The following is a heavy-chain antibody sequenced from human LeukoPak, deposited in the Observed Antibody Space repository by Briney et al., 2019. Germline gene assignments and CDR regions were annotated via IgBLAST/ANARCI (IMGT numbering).Heavy chain of an antibody. D-gene: IGHD6-19*01. V-gene: IGHV3-23*01. CDR1: GFTFSSCA. Sequence: GGSLRLSCAASGFTFSSCAMSWVRQAPGKGLEWVSIISSSGGTTHYADSVKGRFTISRDNSKNTVYLQMNSLRAEDTAVYYCAKEGGNSGWYDFDYWGQGTLVTVSS. CDR3: AKEGGNSGWYDFDY. CDR2: ISSSGGTT. J-gene: IGHJ4*02.